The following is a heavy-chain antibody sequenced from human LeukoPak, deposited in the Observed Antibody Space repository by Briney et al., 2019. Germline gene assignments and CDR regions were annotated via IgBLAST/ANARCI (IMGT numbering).Heavy chain of an antibody. J-gene: IGHJ4*02. CDR1: GFTFSNYW. V-gene: IGHV3-7*01. D-gene: IGHD5-24*01. CDR2: IKTDGTKQ. Sequence: GGSLRLSCAASGFTFSNYWLSWVRQAPGKGLEWVANIKTDGTKQYYVDSVKGRFTISRDNAKNSLYLQMNSPRAEDTGVYYCARDGIDGFIDYWGQGTLVTVSS. CDR3: ARDGIDGFIDY.